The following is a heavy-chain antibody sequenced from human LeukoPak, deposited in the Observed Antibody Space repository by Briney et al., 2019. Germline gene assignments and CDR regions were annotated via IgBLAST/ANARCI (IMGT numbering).Heavy chain of an antibody. Sequence: GGSLRLSCAASGFTFSSYAMTWVRQAPGKGLEWVSAISGNGVSTYYADPVKGRFTISRDNSKNTVYLQMNSLRAEDTAVYYCAKAVVRGVIPEDYWGQGTLVTVSS. J-gene: IGHJ4*02. CDR2: ISGNGVST. CDR3: AKAVVRGVIPEDY. D-gene: IGHD3-10*01. V-gene: IGHV3-23*01. CDR1: GFTFSSYA.